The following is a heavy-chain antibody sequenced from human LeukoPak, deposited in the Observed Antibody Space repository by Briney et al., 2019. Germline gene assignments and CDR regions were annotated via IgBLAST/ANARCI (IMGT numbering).Heavy chain of an antibody. D-gene: IGHD3-3*01. J-gene: IGHJ3*02. CDR2: INPSGGST. CDR1: GYTFTSYY. Sequence: ASVKVSCKASGYTFTSYYMHWVRQAPGQGLEWRGIINPSGGSTSYAQKFQGRVTMTRDTSTSTVYMELSSLRSEDAAVYYCAREVFKVPDAFDIWGQGTMVTVSS. V-gene: IGHV1-46*01. CDR3: AREVFKVPDAFDI.